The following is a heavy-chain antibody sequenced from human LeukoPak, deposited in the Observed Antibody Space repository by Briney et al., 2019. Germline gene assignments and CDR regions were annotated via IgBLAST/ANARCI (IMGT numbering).Heavy chain of an antibody. D-gene: IGHD3-3*01. CDR3: ARDLRITIFGVVIKDNWFDP. CDR2: INPCGGST. V-gene: IGHV1-46*01. J-gene: IGHJ5*02. Sequence: ASVKVSCKASGYTFTSYYMHWVRQAPGQGLEWMGIINPCGGSTSYAQKFQGRVTMTRDTSTSTVYMELSSLRSEDTAVYYCARDLRITIFGVVIKDNWFDPWGQGTLVTVSS. CDR1: GYTFTSYY.